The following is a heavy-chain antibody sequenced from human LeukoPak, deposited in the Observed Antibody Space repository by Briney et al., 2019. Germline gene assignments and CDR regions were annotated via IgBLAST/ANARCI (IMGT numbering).Heavy chain of an antibody. CDR3: AKDGRWPKVGYSYYGVDV. J-gene: IGHJ6*02. CDR1: GFTFDDYA. D-gene: IGHD5-24*01. Sequence: GGSLRLSCAASGFTFDDYAMHWVRQVPGKGLEWVSLISGDGGSTYYADSVKGRFTISRDNSKNYLYLQMNSLGTEDSALYYCAKDGRWPKVGYSYYGVDVWGQGTTVTVSS. V-gene: IGHV3-43*02. CDR2: ISGDGGST.